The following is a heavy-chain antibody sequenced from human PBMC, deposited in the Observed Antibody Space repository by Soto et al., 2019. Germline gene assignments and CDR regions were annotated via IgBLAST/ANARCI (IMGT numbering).Heavy chain of an antibody. CDR3: EAWGIYGNLEGFDF. V-gene: IGHV1-2*04. CDR2: VDPNGGGS. D-gene: IGHD3-16*01. CDR1: GYSFTDYK. Sequence: ASVKVSFKTSGYSFTDYKLHWGRQDPGQGLEWMGWVDPNGGGSNSAQKSQGSVTMTSDTSITTAYLDLTRLTTNDTATYFCEAWGIYGNLEGFDFWGQGSLVTVSS. J-gene: IGHJ4*02.